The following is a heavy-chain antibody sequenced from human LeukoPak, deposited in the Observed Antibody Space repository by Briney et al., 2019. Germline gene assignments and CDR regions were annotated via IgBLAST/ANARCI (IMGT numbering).Heavy chain of an antibody. CDR2: INPSGGST. D-gene: IGHD4-17*01. V-gene: IGHV1-46*03. CDR1: GYTFTSYY. Sequence: ASVKVSCEASGYTFTSYYMHWVRQAPGQGLEWMGIINPSGGSTSYAQKFQGRVTMTRDTSTSTVYMELSSLRSEDTAVYYCAREPTDYGDYVLFDYWGQGTLVTVSS. J-gene: IGHJ4*02. CDR3: AREPTDYGDYVLFDY.